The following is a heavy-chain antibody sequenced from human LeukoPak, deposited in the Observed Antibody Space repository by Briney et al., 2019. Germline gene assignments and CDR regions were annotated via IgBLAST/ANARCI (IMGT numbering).Heavy chain of an antibody. CDR3: ATYRQVLLPFES. CDR2: IFPSGGEI. Sequence: GGSLRLSCEASGFTFSTFAMIWVRQPPGKGLEWASSIFPSGGEIHYADSVRGRFTISRDNSKSTLSLQMNSLRAEDTAIYYCATYRQVLLPFESWGQGTLVTVSS. V-gene: IGHV3-23*01. CDR1: GFTFSTFA. J-gene: IGHJ4*02. D-gene: IGHD2-8*02.